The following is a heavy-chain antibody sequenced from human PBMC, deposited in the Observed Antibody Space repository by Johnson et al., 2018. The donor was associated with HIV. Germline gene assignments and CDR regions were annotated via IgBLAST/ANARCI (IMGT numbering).Heavy chain of an antibody. V-gene: IGHV3-23*04. CDR2: ISAGTDGP. CDR1: GLTFRSHE. J-gene: IGHJ3*01. Sequence: VQLVESGGGLVQPGGSLRLSCAASGLTFRSHEFSWVRQPPGKGLEWVSAISAGTDGPYYAASVKGRFTISRDNSKNTLYLLMNRLRAEDTAVYYCAKETQYKVGWDAFDLWGQGTMVTVSS. D-gene: IGHD1-14*01. CDR3: AKETQYKVGWDAFDL.